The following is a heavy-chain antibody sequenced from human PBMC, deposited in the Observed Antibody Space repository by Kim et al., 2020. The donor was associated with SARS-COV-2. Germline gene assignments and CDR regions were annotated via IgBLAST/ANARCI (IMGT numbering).Heavy chain of an antibody. Sequence: SETLSLTCTVSGGSISSSSYYWGWIRQPPGKGLEWIGSIYYSGSTYYNPSLKSRVTISVDTSKNQFSLKLSSVTAADTAVYYCARHKGSDYYDSSGPSDWFDPWGQGTLVTVSS. V-gene: IGHV4-39*01. CDR2: IYYSGST. J-gene: IGHJ5*02. CDR3: ARHKGSDYYDSSGPSDWFDP. CDR1: GGSISSSSYY. D-gene: IGHD3-22*01.